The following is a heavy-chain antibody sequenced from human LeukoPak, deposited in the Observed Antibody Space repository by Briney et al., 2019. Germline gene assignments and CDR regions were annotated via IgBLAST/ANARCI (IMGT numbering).Heavy chain of an antibody. CDR2: ISGSGGST. V-gene: IGHV3-23*01. Sequence: RPGGSLRLSCAASGFTFSSYAMSWVRQAPGKGLEWVSAISGSGGSTYYADPVKGRFTISRDNSKNTLYLQMNSLRAEDTAVYYCVPLGYSSGGFDYWGQGTLVTVSS. CDR3: VPLGYSSGGFDY. J-gene: IGHJ4*02. CDR1: GFTFSSYA. D-gene: IGHD6-19*01.